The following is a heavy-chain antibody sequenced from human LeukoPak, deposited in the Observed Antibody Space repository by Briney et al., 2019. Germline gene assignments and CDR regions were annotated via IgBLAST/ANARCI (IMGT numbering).Heavy chain of an antibody. CDR2: IYTSGST. CDR1: GGSISSYY. V-gene: IGHV4-4*07. D-gene: IGHD3-10*01. CDR3: ARGAYHYGSGSYYFDY. Sequence: SETLSLTCTVSGGSISSYYWRWIRQPAGKGLEWIGRIYTSGSTNHNPSLKTRVTMSVDKSKNQLSLKLSSVTAADTAVYYCARGAYHYGSGSYYFDYWGQGTLVTVSS. J-gene: IGHJ4*02.